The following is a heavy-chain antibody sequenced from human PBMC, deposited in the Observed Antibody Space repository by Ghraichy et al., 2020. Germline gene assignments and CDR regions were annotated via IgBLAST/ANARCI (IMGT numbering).Heavy chain of an antibody. Sequence: LSLTCAASGFTFSSYSMNWVRQAPGKGLEWVSSISSSSSYIYYADSVKGRFTISRDNAKNSLYLQMNSLRAEDTAVYYCARDAGFGEFNYDAFDIWGQGTMVTVSS. D-gene: IGHD3-10*01. CDR3: ARDAGFGEFNYDAFDI. J-gene: IGHJ3*02. CDR1: GFTFSSYS. CDR2: ISSSSSYI. V-gene: IGHV3-21*01.